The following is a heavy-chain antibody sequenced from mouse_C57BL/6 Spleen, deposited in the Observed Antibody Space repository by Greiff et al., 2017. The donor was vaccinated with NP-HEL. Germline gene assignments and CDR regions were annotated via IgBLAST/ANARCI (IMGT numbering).Heavy chain of an antibody. J-gene: IGHJ1*03. CDR2: IYPGDGDT. CDR3: ASPYSNYGYWYFDV. CDR1: GYAFSSYW. Sequence: QVQLQQSGAELVKPGASVKISCKASGYAFSSYWMNWVKQRPGKGLEWIGQIYPGDGDTNYNGKFKGKATLTADKSSSTAYMQLSSLTSEDSAVYFCASPYSNYGYWYFDVWGTGTTVTVSS. D-gene: IGHD2-5*01. V-gene: IGHV1-80*01.